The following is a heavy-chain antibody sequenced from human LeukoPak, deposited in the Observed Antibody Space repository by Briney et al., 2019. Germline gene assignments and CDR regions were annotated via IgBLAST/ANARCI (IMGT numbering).Heavy chain of an antibody. D-gene: IGHD3-10*01. V-gene: IGHV3-30*04. J-gene: IGHJ4*02. CDR1: GFTFSSYA. CDR3: AKGGGELGSGSLDY. Sequence: PGGSLRLSCAASGFTFSSYAMHWVRQAPGKGLEWVAVIWYDGSDEYYADSVKGRFTISRDNSKNTLYLQMKSLTTEDTAVYYCAKGGGELGSGSLDYWGQGTLVTVSS. CDR2: IWYDGSDE.